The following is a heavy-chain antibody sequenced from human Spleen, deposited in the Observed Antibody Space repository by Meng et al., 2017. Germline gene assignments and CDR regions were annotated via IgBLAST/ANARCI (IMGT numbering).Heavy chain of an antibody. D-gene: IGHD6-25*01. CDR3: ARDEDISAAGKLFGDY. J-gene: IGHJ4*02. CDR1: GYTFAAYW. CDR2: INPKSGDT. V-gene: IGHV1-2*06. Sequence: QVERMQSGPEVKKPGASVKVSCKASGYTFAAYWIQWVRQAPGKGLEWMGRINPKSGDTHYAQKFQARVTMTGDTSISTAYMELSGLRSDDTAMYYCARDEDISAAGKLFGDYWGQGTLVTVSS.